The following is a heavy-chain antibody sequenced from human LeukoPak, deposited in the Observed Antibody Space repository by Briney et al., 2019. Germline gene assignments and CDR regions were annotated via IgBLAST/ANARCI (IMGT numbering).Heavy chain of an antibody. CDR2: ISWNSGSI. V-gene: IGHV3-9*01. CDR1: GFTFDDYA. Sequence: PGRSLRLSCAASGFTFDDYAMHWVRQAPGKGLEWVSGISWNSGSIGYADSVKGRFTISRGNAKNSLYLQMNSLRAEDTALYYCAKDTFYDILTTRGLDLWGRGTLVTVSS. CDR3: AKDTFYDILTTRGLDL. D-gene: IGHD3-9*01. J-gene: IGHJ2*01.